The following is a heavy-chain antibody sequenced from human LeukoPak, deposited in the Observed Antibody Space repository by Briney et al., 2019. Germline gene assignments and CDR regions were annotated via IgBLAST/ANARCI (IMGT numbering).Heavy chain of an antibody. J-gene: IGHJ3*02. D-gene: IGHD3-10*01. CDR1: GFTFSSYA. V-gene: IGHV3-30-3*01. CDR3: ARGDSPSYYYGSGSSPLSAFDI. CDR2: ISYDGSNK. Sequence: GGSLRLSCAASGFTFSSYAMHWVRQAPGKGLEWVAVISYDGSNKYYADSVKGRFTISRDNSKNTLYLQMNSLRAEDTAVYYCARGDSPSYYYGSGSSPLSAFDIWGQGTMVTVSS.